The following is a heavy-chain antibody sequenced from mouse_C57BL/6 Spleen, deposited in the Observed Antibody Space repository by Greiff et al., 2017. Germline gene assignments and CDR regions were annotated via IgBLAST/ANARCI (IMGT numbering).Heavy chain of an antibody. CDR3: ARGYYGNYMDY. CDR1: GFTFSDYG. J-gene: IGHJ4*01. CDR2: ISSGSSTI. D-gene: IGHD2-1*01. Sequence: DVKLVESGGGLVKPGGSLKLSCAASGFTFSDYGMHWVRQAPEKGLEWVAYISSGSSTIYYADTVKGRFTISRDNAKNTLFLQMTSLRSEDTAMYYCARGYYGNYMDYWGQGTSVTVSS. V-gene: IGHV5-17*01.